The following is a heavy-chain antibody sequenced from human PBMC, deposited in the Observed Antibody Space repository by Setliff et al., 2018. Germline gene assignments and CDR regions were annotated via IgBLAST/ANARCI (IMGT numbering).Heavy chain of an antibody. CDR1: GGSFSGYY. J-gene: IGHJ4*02. Sequence: PSETLSLTCAVYGGSFSGYYWSWIRQPPGKGLEWIGEINHSGITNYNPSLKSRVSISVDKSKNQVSLKLNSVTAADTAVYYCGRDPHTPTVTTRGDYWGQGTLVTVSS. CDR3: GRDPHTPTVTTRGDY. V-gene: IGHV4-34*01. D-gene: IGHD4-17*01. CDR2: INHSGIT.